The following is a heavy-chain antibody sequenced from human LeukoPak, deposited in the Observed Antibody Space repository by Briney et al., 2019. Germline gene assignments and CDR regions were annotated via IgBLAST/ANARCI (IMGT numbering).Heavy chain of an antibody. D-gene: IGHD3-10*01. J-gene: IGHJ4*02. V-gene: IGHV3-48*03. CDR2: ISSSGSTI. Sequence: GGSLRLSCAASGFTFSSYEMNWVRQAPGKGLEWVSYISSSGSTIYYADSVKGRFTISRDNAKSSLYLQMNSLRAEDTAVYYCARGGVRGVIITNPFDYWGQGTLVTVSS. CDR1: GFTFSSYE. CDR3: ARGGVRGVIITNPFDY.